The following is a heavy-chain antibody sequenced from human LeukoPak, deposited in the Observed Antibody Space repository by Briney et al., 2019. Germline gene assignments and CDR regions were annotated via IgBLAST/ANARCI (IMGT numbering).Heavy chain of an antibody. Sequence: PGGSLRLSCVASGLTFSAYSINWVRRAPENGLEWVSSTNPTSTSIYYADAVRGRFTISRDNAKSSLYLQMDSLRAEDTAVYYCVRLRRNSDRSYYYYYYDSWGQGILVTVSS. CDR3: VRLRRNSDRSYYYYYYDS. CDR1: GLTFSAYS. V-gene: IGHV3-21*01. J-gene: IGHJ5*01. CDR2: TNPTSTSI. D-gene: IGHD3-10*01.